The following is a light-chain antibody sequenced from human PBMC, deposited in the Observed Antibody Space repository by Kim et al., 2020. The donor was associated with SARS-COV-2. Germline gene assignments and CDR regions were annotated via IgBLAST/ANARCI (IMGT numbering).Light chain of an antibody. J-gene: IGKJ1*01. CDR2: KAS. V-gene: IGKV1-5*03. CDR1: QNINSW. Sequence: LSASVGDRVTITCRASQNINSWLAWYQQKPGKAPKLLIYKASSLESGVPSRFSGSGSGTEFTLTISLQPDDFATYYCQQYNAHRTFGQGTKGDIK. CDR3: QQYNAHRT.